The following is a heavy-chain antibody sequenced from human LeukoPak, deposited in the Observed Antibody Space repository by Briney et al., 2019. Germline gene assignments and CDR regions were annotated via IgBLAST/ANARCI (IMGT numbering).Heavy chain of an antibody. CDR3: AREEEGGTFDY. D-gene: IGHD3-16*01. J-gene: IGHJ4*02. CDR2: ISPSCDST. CDR1: VYTFTSYY. V-gene: IGHV1-46*01. Sequence: ASVRVSCTASVYTFTSYYAHWVGQAPGQGLECMRTISPSCDSTVYAQKFQGIVTMTRYTSTSTVYMDLSSLTSEDTAMYYCAREEEGGTFDYWGQGTLVTVSS.